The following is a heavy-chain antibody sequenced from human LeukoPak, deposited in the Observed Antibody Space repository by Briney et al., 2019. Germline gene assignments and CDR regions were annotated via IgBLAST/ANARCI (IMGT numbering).Heavy chain of an antibody. J-gene: IGHJ4*02. D-gene: IGHD2-8*01. CDR3: AREGNDYFDY. CDR1: GFTFSSYE. CDR2: ISSSGSTI. Sequence: GGSLRLSCAASGFTFSSYEMNWVRQAPGRGLEWVSYISSSGSTIYYADSVKGRFTISRDNAKNSLYLQMNSLRAEDTAVYYCAREGNDYFDYWGQGTLVTVSS. V-gene: IGHV3-48*03.